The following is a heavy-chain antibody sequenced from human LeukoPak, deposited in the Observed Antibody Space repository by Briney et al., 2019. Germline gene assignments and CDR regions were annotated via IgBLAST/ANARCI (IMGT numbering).Heavy chain of an antibody. V-gene: IGHV3-30-3*01. Sequence: GRSLRLSCAASGFPFSSYAMHWVRQAPGKGLEWVAVISYGGSNKYYADSVKGRFTISRDNSKNTLYLQMNSLRAEDTAVYYCARRGAHDAFDIWGQGTMVTVSS. CDR3: ARRGAHDAFDI. CDR1: GFPFSSYA. CDR2: ISYGGSNK. J-gene: IGHJ3*02. D-gene: IGHD3-10*01.